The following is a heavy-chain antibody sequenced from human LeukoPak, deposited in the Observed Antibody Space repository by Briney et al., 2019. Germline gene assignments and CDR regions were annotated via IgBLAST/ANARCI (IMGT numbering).Heavy chain of an antibody. CDR3: ARGGSYCSSTSCYFVDWFDP. D-gene: IGHD2-2*01. J-gene: IGHJ5*02. Sequence: PGGSLRLSCAASGFTFSSYEMNWARQAPGKGLEWVSYISSSGSTIYYADSVKGRFTISRDNAKNSLYLQMNSLRAEDTAVYYCARGGSYCSSTSCYFVDWFDPWGQGTLVTVSS. V-gene: IGHV3-48*03. CDR1: GFTFSSYE. CDR2: ISSSGSTI.